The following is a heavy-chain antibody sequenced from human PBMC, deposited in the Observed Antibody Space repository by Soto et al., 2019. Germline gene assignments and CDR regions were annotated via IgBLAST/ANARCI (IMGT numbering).Heavy chain of an antibody. CDR2: IIPMLDSA. CDR1: GGTFDNYA. J-gene: IGHJ6*04. D-gene: IGHD2-2*01. CDR3: ARGGDIVVVPAAMPEVPFMIRYYYGMDA. Sequence: SVEVSCKAPGGTFDNYAITWVRQAPGQGLEWMAGIIPMLDSANYAEKFQDRVTITADESTSTAYMEVSSLRSKDTAVYYCARGGDIVVVPAAMPEVPFMIRYYYGMDAWGNGTTVTLSS. V-gene: IGHV1-69*13.